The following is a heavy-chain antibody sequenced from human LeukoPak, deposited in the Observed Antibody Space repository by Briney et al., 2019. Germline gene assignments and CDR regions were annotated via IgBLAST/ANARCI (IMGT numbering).Heavy chain of an antibody. CDR3: AREAPLSSGYVPLFDY. J-gene: IGHJ4*02. D-gene: IGHD3-22*01. Sequence: ASVKVSCKASGYTFTSYYMHWVRQAPGQGLEWMGIINPSGGSTSYAQKFQGRVTMTRDMSTSTVYMELSSLRSEDTAEYYCAREAPLSSGYVPLFDYWGQGTLVTVSS. CDR1: GYTFTSYY. V-gene: IGHV1-46*01. CDR2: INPSGGST.